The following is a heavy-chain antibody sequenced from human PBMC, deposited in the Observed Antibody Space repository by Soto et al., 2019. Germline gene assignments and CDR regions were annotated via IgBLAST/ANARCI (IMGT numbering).Heavy chain of an antibody. Sequence: ASLKVSCKASGYTFTIYGISWVRQAPGQGLEWMGWISAYNGNTNYAQKLQGRVTMTTDTSTSTAYMELRSLRSDDTAVYYCARDRAYGDYVRKPIDYWGQGTLVTVSS. CDR2: ISAYNGNT. V-gene: IGHV1-18*01. CDR3: ARDRAYGDYVRKPIDY. J-gene: IGHJ4*02. D-gene: IGHD4-17*01. CDR1: GYTFTIYG.